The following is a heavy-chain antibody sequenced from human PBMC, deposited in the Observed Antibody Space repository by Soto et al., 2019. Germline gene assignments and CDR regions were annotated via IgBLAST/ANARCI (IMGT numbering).Heavy chain of an antibody. D-gene: IGHD6-6*01. CDR1: GGTFSSYT. V-gene: IGHV1-69*04. J-gene: IGHJ4*02. CDR3: ARDVPAKAARPDGDY. CDR2: IIPILGIA. Sequence: GASVKVSCKASGGTFSSYTISWVRQAPGQGLEWMGRIIPILGIANYAQKFQGRVTITADKSTSTAYMELSSLRSEDTAVYYCARDVPAKAARPDGDYWGQGTLVTVSS.